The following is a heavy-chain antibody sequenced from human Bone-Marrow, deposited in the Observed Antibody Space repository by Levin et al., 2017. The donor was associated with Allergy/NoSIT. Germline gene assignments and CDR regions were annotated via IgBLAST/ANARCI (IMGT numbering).Heavy chain of an antibody. CDR1: GFTFSNTW. CDR3: TTDRADYGDYAGYWYFDL. V-gene: IGHV3-15*01. D-gene: IGHD4-17*01. CDR2: IKSKTDGGTT. Sequence: GGSLRLSCAASGFTFSNTWMSWVRQAPGKGLEWVGRIKSKTDGGTTDYAAPVKGRFTISRDDSKNTLYLQMNSLKTEDTAVYYCTTDRADYGDYAGYWYFDLWGRGTLVTVSS. J-gene: IGHJ2*01.